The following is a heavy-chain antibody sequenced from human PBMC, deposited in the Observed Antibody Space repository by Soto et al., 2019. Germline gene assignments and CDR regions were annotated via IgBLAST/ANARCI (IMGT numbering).Heavy chain of an antibody. J-gene: IGHJ6*02. CDR2: ISYDGSNK. Sequence: PGGSLRLSCAASGFTFSSYGMHWVRQAPGKGLEWVAVISYDGSNKYYADSVKGRFTISRDNSKNTLYLQMNSLRAEDTAVYYCAKDLVYYDSSGTFKYYYGMDVWGQGTTVTVSS. D-gene: IGHD3-22*01. CDR1: GFTFSSYG. CDR3: AKDLVYYDSSGTFKYYYGMDV. V-gene: IGHV3-30*18.